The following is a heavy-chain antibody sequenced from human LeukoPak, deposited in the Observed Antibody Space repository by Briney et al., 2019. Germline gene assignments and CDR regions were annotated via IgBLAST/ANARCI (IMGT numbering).Heavy chain of an antibody. J-gene: IGHJ6*03. CDR3: ARDHGFWSGPYYYMDV. D-gene: IGHD3-3*01. CDR1: GGSISSYY. CDR2: IYYSGST. Sequence: SETLSLTCTVSGGSISSYYWSWIRQPPGKGLEWIGYIYYSGSTNYNPSLKSRVTISVDTSKNQFSLKLCSVTAADTAVYYCARDHGFWSGPYYYMDVWGKGTTVTVSS. V-gene: IGHV4-59*01.